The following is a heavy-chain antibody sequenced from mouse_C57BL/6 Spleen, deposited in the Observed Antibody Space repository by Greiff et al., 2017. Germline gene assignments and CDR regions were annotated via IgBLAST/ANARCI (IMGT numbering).Heavy chain of an antibody. D-gene: IGHD2-2*01. J-gene: IGHJ2*01. Sequence: QVQLQQPGAELVKPGASVKLSCKASGYTFTSYWMQWVKQRPGQGLEWIGEIDPSDSYTNYNQKFKGKATLTVDTSSSTAYMQLSSLTSEDSAVYYCARSRGSTMVTYFDYWGQGTTLTVSS. V-gene: IGHV1-50*01. CDR2: IDPSDSYT. CDR3: ARSRGSTMVTYFDY. CDR1: GYTFTSYW.